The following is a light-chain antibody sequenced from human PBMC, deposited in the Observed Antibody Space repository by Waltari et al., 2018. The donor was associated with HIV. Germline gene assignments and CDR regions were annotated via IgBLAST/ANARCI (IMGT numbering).Light chain of an antibody. J-gene: IGLJ3*02. Sequence: QSVLTQPPSASGTPGQRVIISCAGISSNIGSNPVSWFQHLPGTAPKIISYMNDKRPEGVPYRFSGSKAGTSAALAIRGLRSEDEADYYCAAWDASLSRWVFGGGTKLTVL. CDR2: MND. CDR3: AAWDASLSRWV. V-gene: IGLV1-47*01. CDR1: SSNIGSNP.